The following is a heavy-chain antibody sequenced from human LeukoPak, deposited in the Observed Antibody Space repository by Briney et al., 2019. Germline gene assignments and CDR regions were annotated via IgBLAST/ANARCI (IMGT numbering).Heavy chain of an antibody. V-gene: IGHV3-33*01. CDR3: ARDLYNYYDSSGYPGDY. J-gene: IGHJ4*02. CDR1: GFTFSSYG. CDR2: IWYDGSNK. Sequence: PGGSLRLSCAASGFTFSSYGMHWVRQAPGKGLEWVAVIWYDGSNKYYADSVKGRFTISRDNSKNTLYLQMNNLRAEDTAVYYCARDLYNYYDSSGYPGDYWGQGTLVTVSS. D-gene: IGHD3-22*01.